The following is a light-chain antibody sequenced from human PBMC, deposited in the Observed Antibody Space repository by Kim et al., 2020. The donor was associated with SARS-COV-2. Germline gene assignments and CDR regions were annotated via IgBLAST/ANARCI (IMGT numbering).Light chain of an antibody. J-gene: IGLJ3*02. CDR2: YDS. CDR3: QVWDSSSDHPM. Sequence: APGKTARITCGGNNIGSKSVHWYQQKPGQAPVLVIYYDSDRPSGIPERFSGSNSGNTATLTISRVEAGDEADYYCQVWDSSSDHPMFGGGTKL. V-gene: IGLV3-21*04. CDR1: NIGSKS.